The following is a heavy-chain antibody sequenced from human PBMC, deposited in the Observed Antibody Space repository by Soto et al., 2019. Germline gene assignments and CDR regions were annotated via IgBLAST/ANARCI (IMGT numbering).Heavy chain of an antibody. CDR2: ISSSSKTI. D-gene: IGHD3-22*01. CDR3: ARAPYYFDSRGYWAY. Sequence: GGSLSLSCAASGFTFSDYYMSWIRQAPGKGLEWVSHISSSSKTIYYADSVKGRSTISRDNAKNSLYLQMNSLRVEDTAVYYCARAPYYFDSRGYWAYWGQGTLVTVSS. J-gene: IGHJ4*02. V-gene: IGHV3-11*04. CDR1: GFTFSDYY.